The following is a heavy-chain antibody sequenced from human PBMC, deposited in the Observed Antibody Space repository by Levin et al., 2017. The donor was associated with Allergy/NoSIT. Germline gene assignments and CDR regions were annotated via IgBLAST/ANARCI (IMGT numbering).Heavy chain of an antibody. CDR2: IWYDGSNK. D-gene: IGHD3-3*01. V-gene: IGHV3-33*01. J-gene: IGHJ3*02. Sequence: SCAASGFTFSSYGMHWVRQAPGKGLEWVAVIWYDGSNKYYADSVKGRFTISRDNSKNTLYLQMNSLRAEDTAVYYCARDGNRIFGVVHDAFDIWGQGTMVTVSS. CDR1: GFTFSSYG. CDR3: ARDGNRIFGVVHDAFDI.